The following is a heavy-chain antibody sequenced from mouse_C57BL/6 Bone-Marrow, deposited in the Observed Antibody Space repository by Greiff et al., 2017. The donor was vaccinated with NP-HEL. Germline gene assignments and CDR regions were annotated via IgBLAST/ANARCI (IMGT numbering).Heavy chain of an antibody. CDR1: GYTFTSYW. D-gene: IGHD1-1*01. Sequence: QVQLQQPGAELVKPGASVKLSCKASGYTFTSYWMQWVKQRPGQGLEWIGEIDPSDSYTNYNQKFKGKATLTVDTSSSTAYMQLSSLTSEDSAVYYCARWEEGGTTVVDYWYFDVWGTGTTVTVSS. V-gene: IGHV1-50*01. CDR3: ARWEEGGTTVVDYWYFDV. CDR2: IDPSDSYT. J-gene: IGHJ1*03.